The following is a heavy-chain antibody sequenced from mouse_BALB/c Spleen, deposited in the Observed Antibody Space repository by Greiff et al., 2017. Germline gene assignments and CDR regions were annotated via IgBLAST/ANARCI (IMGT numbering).Heavy chain of an antibody. CDR1: GFTFSSFG. D-gene: IGHD2-4*01. Sequence: EVHLVESGGGLVQPGGSRKLSCAASGFTFSSFGMHWVRQAPEKGLEWVAYISSGSSTIYYADTVKGRFTISRDNPKNTLFLQMTSLRSEDTAMYYCARLGYDYDERFAYWGQGTLVTVSA. CDR3: ARLGYDYDERFAY. CDR2: ISSGSSTI. V-gene: IGHV5-17*02. J-gene: IGHJ3*01.